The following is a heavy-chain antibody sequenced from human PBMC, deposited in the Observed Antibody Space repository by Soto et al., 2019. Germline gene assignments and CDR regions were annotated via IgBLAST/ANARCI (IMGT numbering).Heavy chain of an antibody. D-gene: IGHD2-2*01. V-gene: IGHV3-23*01. Sequence: GGSLRLSCAASGFTFSSYAMSWVRQAPGKGLEWVSAISGSGGSTYYADSVKGRFTISRDNSKNTLYLQMNSLRAEDTAVYYCANSGYCSSTSCEAPNWFDPWGQGTLVTVSS. CDR1: GFTFSSYA. J-gene: IGHJ5*02. CDR2: ISGSGGST. CDR3: ANSGYCSSTSCEAPNWFDP.